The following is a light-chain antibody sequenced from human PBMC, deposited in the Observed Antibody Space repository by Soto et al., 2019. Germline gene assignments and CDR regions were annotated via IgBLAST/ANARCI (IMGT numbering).Light chain of an antibody. V-gene: IGLV2-11*01. CDR3: CSYAGIYTLV. CDR2: NVN. CDR1: GSDVGYYNY. Sequence: QSALTQPRSVSGSPGQSVTISCTGTGSDVGYYNYVSWYHHHPGKAPKLMIFNVNKRPSGVPDRFSGSKSGNTASLTISGLQADDEADDYCCSYAGIYTLVFGGGTKVTVL. J-gene: IGLJ2*01.